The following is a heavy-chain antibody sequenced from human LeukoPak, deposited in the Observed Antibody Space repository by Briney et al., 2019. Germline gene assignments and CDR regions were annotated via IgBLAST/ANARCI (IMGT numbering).Heavy chain of an antibody. V-gene: IGHV4-4*07. CDR1: GGSFSNYY. D-gene: IGHD1-14*01. CDR2: IYTSGST. CDR3: ARQPPQYYGMDV. Sequence: SETLSLTCTVAGGSFSNYYWSWIRQPAGKGLEWIGRIYTSGSTNYNPSVKSRVTMSVDTSNNQFSLKLTSVTAADTAVYYCARQPPQYYGMDVWGQGTTVTVAS. J-gene: IGHJ6*02.